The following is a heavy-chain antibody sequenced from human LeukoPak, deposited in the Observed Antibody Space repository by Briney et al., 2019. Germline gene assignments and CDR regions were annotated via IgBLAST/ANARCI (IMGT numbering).Heavy chain of an antibody. CDR1: GFMFSESR. J-gene: IGHJ6*02. Sequence: GGSLRLSCAASGFMFSESRMTWVRQAPGKGLEWLGRVKTKTDGVTADYAASVKGRFIISRDDSTNTLQLQMDSLKIEDIAVYYCVTDLMGRCCMDVWGQGTTVTVSS. D-gene: IGHD1-26*01. V-gene: IGHV3-15*01. CDR2: VKTKTDGVTA. CDR3: VTDLMGRCCMDV.